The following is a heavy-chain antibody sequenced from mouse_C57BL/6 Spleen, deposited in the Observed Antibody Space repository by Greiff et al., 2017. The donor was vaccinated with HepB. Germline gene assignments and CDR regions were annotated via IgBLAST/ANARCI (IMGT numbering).Heavy chain of an antibody. V-gene: IGHV1-15*01. J-gene: IGHJ4*01. Sequence: VQLQQSGAELVRPGASVTLSCKASGYTFTDYDMHWVKQTPVHGLEWIGAIDPETGGTAYNQKFKGKAILTADKSSSTAYMELRSLTSEDSAVYYCTRRGTAQATGAMDYWGQGTSVTVSS. CDR1: GYTFTDYD. CDR3: TRRGTAQATGAMDY. CDR2: IDPETGGT. D-gene: IGHD3-2*02.